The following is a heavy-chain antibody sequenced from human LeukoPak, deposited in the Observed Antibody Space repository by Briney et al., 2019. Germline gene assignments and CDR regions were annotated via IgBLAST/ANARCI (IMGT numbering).Heavy chain of an antibody. J-gene: IGHJ4*02. CDR2: ISSSGSTI. CDR3: ARESIAAVHFDY. D-gene: IGHD6-13*01. V-gene: IGHV3-48*03. CDR1: GFTFSSYE. Sequence: PGGSLRLSCAASGFTFSSYEMNWVRQAPGKGLEWVSYISSSGSTIYYADSVKGRFTISRDNAKNSLYLQMNSLRAEDTAVYYCARESIAAVHFDYWGQGTLVTVSS.